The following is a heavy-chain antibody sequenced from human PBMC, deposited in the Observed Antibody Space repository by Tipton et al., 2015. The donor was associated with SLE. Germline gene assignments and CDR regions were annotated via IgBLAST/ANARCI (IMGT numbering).Heavy chain of an antibody. CDR1: GGSVSSYY. V-gene: IGHV4-4*07. CDR2: IYTSGNT. J-gene: IGHJ3*01. Sequence: TLSLTCTVSGGSVSSYYWSWIRQPAGGGLEWLGRIYTSGNTNYNPSHKSRVTVSADTSKNQFSLRLRSVTAADTAVYYCARRADGFDFWGQGILVTVSS. CDR3: ARRADGFDF.